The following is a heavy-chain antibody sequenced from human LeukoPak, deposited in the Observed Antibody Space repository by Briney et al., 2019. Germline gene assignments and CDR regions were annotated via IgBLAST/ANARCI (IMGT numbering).Heavy chain of an antibody. CDR3: ARVPHDTDAFDI. V-gene: IGHV1-18*01. CDR2: ISGYNGNT. J-gene: IGHJ3*02. CDR1: GYTFTSYV. Sequence: ASVKVSCKSSGYTFTSYVISWVRQAPAQGLEWMGWISGYNGNTNYAQKLQGRVTMTTDTSTSTAYMELRSLRSDDTAVYYCARVPHDTDAFDIWGQGTMVTVSS.